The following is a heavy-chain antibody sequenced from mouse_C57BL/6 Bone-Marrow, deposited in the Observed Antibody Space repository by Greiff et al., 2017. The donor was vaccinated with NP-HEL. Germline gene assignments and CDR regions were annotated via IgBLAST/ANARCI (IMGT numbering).Heavy chain of an antibody. D-gene: IGHD2-5*01. CDR3: ARSDYYSNWEYFDV. V-gene: IGHV1-54*01. Sequence: QVQLKQSGAELVRPGTSVKVSCKASGYAFTNYLIEWVKQRPGQGLEWIGVINPGSGGTNYNEKFKGKATLTADKSSSTAYMQLSSLTSEDSAVYFCARSDYYSNWEYFDVWGTGTTVTVSS. CDR2: INPGSGGT. J-gene: IGHJ1*03. CDR1: GYAFTNYL.